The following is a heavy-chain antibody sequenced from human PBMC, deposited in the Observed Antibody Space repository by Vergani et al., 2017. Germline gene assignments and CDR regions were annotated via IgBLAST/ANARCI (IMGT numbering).Heavy chain of an antibody. Sequence: QVQLQESGPGLVKPSETLSLTCTVSGGSISSYYWSWIRQPPGQGLEWIGYIYYSGSTNYNTSLKSRVTISVDTSKNQFSLKLSSVTAADTAVNYCARGGXAARPYYYYYFMNVWGKATTVTVSS. CDR1: GGSISSYY. V-gene: IGHV4-59*01. J-gene: IGHJ6*03. D-gene: IGHD6-6*01. CDR3: ARGGXAARPYYYYYFMNV. CDR2: IYYSGST.